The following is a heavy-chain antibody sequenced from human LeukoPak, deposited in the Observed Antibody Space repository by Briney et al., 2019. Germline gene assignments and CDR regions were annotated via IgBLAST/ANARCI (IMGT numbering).Heavy chain of an antibody. D-gene: IGHD3-10*01. J-gene: IGHJ5*02. V-gene: IGHV4-34*01. CDR3: ARHFRGTRNGNWFDP. CDR1: GGSFSGYY. Sequence: PSETLSLTCAVYGGSFSGYYWSWIRQPPGKGLEWIGEINHSGSTNYNPSLKTGVTISIKTSKNHFFLKLSSVTAADTAVYYCARHFRGTRNGNWFDPWGQGTLVTVSS. CDR2: INHSGST.